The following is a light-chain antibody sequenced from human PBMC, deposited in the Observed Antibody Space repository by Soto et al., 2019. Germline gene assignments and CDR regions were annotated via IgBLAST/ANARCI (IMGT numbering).Light chain of an antibody. CDR1: QMVRSSY. CDR3: PKYGSSIT. V-gene: IGKV3-20*01. Sequence: EIVLTQDPGTLALSPGERSPLCCMGMQMVRSSYLAWYQHKPGQAPRLLIYGKSSRATGIPDSFSGSGSGKEFPLTIRSMEPADFAVYYCPKYGSSITFGQGPRLDIK. CDR2: GKS. J-gene: IGKJ5*01.